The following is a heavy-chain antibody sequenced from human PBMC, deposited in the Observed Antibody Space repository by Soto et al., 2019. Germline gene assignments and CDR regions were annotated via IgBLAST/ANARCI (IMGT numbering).Heavy chain of an antibody. J-gene: IGHJ5*02. CDR1: GFTFSSYA. CDR3: SKAGCSGGSFYWLPNWFDP. V-gene: IGHV3-23*01. CDR2: ISGSGGST. D-gene: IGHD2-15*01. Sequence: GGSLGLSCAASGFTFSSYAMSWVRQAPGKGLEWVSAISGSGGSTYYADSVKGRFPISRDNSKNKLYLQMNRLRAEDTAVYYCSKAGCSGGSFYWLPNWFDPWGQGTLVTVSS.